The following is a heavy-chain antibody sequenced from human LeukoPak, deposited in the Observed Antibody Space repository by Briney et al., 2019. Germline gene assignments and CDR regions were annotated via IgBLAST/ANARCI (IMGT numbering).Heavy chain of an antibody. D-gene: IGHD1-26*01. CDR2: INAVNGNT. Sequence: GASGKVSCKASGYTFTSYAMHWVRQAPGQRLEGMGWINAVNGNTKSSQKFQGRVTITRDTSASTAYMELSSLRSEDTAVYYCARDGATEGYYYFDYWGQGTLVTVSS. V-gene: IGHV1-3*01. CDR1: GYTFTSYA. CDR3: ARDGATEGYYYFDY. J-gene: IGHJ4*02.